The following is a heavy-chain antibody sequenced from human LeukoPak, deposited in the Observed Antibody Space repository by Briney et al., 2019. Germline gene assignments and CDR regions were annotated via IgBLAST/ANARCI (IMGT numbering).Heavy chain of an antibody. Sequence: GRSLRLSCAASGFTFSTYAIHWVRQAPGKGLEWVVVISYDGSIKYYAGSVKGRFTISRDNSKNTLYLQMNSLRAEDTAMYYCARDFTAYGSGTYSALGDYWGQGTLVTVSS. CDR3: ARDFTAYGSGTYSALGDY. J-gene: IGHJ4*02. CDR1: GFTFSTYA. V-gene: IGHV3-30-3*01. D-gene: IGHD3-10*01. CDR2: ISYDGSIK.